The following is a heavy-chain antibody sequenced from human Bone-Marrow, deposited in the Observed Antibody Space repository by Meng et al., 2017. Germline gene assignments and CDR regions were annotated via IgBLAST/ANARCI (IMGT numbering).Heavy chain of an antibody. Sequence: SATVSCKASGYIFTGYYMHWVRQAPAQGLEWMVRINPNSGGTNYAQKFQGRVTMTRDTSISTAYMELSRLRSDDTAVYYCERDGARGYYDSSGYYFIDYWGQGTLVTVSS. CDR1: GYIFTGYY. CDR2: INPNSGGT. D-gene: IGHD3-22*01. J-gene: IGHJ4*02. V-gene: IGHV1-2*06. CDR3: ERDGARGYYDSSGYYFIDY.